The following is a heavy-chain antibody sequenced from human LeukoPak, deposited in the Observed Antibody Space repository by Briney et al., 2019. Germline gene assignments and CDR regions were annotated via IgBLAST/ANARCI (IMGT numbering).Heavy chain of an antibody. CDR2: INNVGGSS. V-gene: IGHV3-23*01. CDR1: GFAFSDFA. D-gene: IGHD3-9*01. CDR3: AKKSSLIGYWNWCDP. J-gene: IGHJ5*02. Sequence: GGSLRLSCVASGFAFSDFAMTWVRQAPGKGLEWVGYINNVGGSSYYGDSVRGRFSISRDNSKNTLYLQMSSLRAEDTAIYHCAKKSSLIGYWNWCDPWGQGTLVSVSS.